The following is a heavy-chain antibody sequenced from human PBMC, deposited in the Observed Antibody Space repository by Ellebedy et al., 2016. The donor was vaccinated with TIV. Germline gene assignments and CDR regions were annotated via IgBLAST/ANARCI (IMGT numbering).Heavy chain of an antibody. CDR3: ARQAEGYCSGTTCSYYFGSGTYYNWFDP. CDR2: IYYSGST. Sequence: SETLSLTCTVSGDSINSPIYYWGWIRQPPGKGLEWIGSIYYSGSTYYNPSLKSRFTIAFDTSKNQFSLSLRSVTAADTAVYYCARQAEGYCSGTTCSYYFGSGTYYNWFDPWGQGTLVTVSS. CDR1: GDSINSPIYY. J-gene: IGHJ5*02. V-gene: IGHV4-39*01. D-gene: IGHD3-10*01.